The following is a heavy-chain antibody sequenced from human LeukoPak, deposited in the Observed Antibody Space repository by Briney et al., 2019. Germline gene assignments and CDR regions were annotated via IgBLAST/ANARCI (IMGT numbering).Heavy chain of an antibody. V-gene: IGHV3-15*01. CDR3: TTLYGSGSYYKYYYFDY. J-gene: IGHJ4*02. Sequence: PGGSLRLSCAASGFTFSNAWMSWVRQAPGKGLEWVGRIKSKTDGGTTDYAAPVKGRFTISRDDSKNTLYLQMNSLKTEDTAVCYCTTLYGSGSYYKYYYFDYWGQGTLVTVSS. D-gene: IGHD3-10*01. CDR2: IKSKTDGGTT. CDR1: GFTFSNAW.